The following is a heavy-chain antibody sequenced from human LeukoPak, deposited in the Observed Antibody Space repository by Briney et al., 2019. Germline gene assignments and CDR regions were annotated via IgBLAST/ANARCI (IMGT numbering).Heavy chain of an antibody. Sequence: GGSLRLSCAASGFTFSSYWMHWVRQAPGKGLVWVSCINSDGSSTSYADSVKGRFTISRDNAKNTLYLQMNSLRAEDTAVYYCAKGGEDIVLMVYAIREYFQHWGQGTLVTVSS. CDR2: INSDGSST. D-gene: IGHD2-8*01. V-gene: IGHV3-74*01. CDR3: AKGGEDIVLMVYAIREYFQH. J-gene: IGHJ1*01. CDR1: GFTFSSYW.